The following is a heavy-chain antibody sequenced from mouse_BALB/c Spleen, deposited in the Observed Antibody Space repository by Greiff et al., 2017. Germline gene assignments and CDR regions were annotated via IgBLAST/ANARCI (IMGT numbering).Heavy chain of an antibody. D-gene: IGHD2-1*01. Sequence: EVMLVESGAELVRSGASVKLSCTASGFNIKDYYMHWVKQRPEQGLEWIGWIDPENGDTEYAPKFQGKATMTADTSSNTAYLQLSSLTSEDTAVYYCNSIYYGNYAAMDYWGQGTSVTVSS. J-gene: IGHJ4*01. CDR3: NSIYYGNYAAMDY. CDR2: IDPENGDT. V-gene: IGHV14-4*02. CDR1: GFNIKDYY.